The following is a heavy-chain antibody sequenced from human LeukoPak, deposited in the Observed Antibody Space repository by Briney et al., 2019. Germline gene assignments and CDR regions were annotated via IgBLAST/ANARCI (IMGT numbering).Heavy chain of an antibody. CDR1: GGTFSSYA. CDR2: IIPIFGTA. Sequence: SVKVSCKASGGTFSSYAISWVRQAPGQGLEWMGGIIPIFGTANYAQKFQGRVTITADESTSTAYMELSSLRSEDTAVYYCARGMGGIVGAKLPLDYWGQGTLVTVSS. D-gene: IGHD1-26*01. CDR3: ARGMGGIVGAKLPLDY. J-gene: IGHJ4*02. V-gene: IGHV1-69*13.